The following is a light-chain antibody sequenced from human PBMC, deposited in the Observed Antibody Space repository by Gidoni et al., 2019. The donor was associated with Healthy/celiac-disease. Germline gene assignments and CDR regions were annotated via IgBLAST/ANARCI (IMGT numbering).Light chain of an antibody. V-gene: IGKV3-11*01. CDR1: QSVSSY. J-gene: IGKJ4*01. CDR3: QQRSNWSLT. CDR2: DAS. Sequence: EIVLTQYPATMSLSPGERATLSCRASQSVSSYLAWYQQKPGQAPRLLIYDASNRATGIPARFSGSGSGTDFTRTISSLEPEDFAVYYCQQRSNWSLTFGGGTKVEIK.